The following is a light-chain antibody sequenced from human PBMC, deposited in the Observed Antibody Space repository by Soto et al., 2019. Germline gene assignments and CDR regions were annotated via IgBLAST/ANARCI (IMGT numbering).Light chain of an antibody. CDR3: QQYYSTPWT. J-gene: IGKJ1*01. CDR1: QNVLYSSNNKNY. Sequence: DIVMTQSPDSLAVSLGERATINCKSSQNVLYSSNNKNYLAWYQQKLGQPPKLLIRRASTRESGVPDRFSGSGSGTDFTLTISSLQAEDVAVYYCQQYYSTPWTFGQGTKVEIK. CDR2: RAS. V-gene: IGKV4-1*01.